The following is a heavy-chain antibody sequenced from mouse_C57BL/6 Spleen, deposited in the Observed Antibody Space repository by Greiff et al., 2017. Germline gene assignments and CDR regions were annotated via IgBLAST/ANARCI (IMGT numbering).Heavy chain of an antibody. Sequence: DVQLQESGPELVKPGASVKISCKASGYSFTGYYMNWVKQSPEKSLEWIGEINPSTGGTTYNQKFKAKAALTVDKSSSTAYMQLKSLTSEDSAVYYCARKATVVAPYAMDYWGQGTSVTVSS. CDR3: ARKATVVAPYAMDY. D-gene: IGHD1-1*01. V-gene: IGHV1-42*01. CDR1: GYSFTGYY. J-gene: IGHJ4*01. CDR2: INPSTGGT.